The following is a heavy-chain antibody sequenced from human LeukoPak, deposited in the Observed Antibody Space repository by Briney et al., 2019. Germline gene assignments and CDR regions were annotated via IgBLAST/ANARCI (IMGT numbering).Heavy chain of an antibody. CDR3: ARGDGDPPTLGYCSSTSCDFDF. Sequence: GGSLRLSCAASGFIFSDCYMSWIRQAPGKGLEWVSYISSSGTTIYYAESVKGRFTISRDNAKNSVYLQMNSLTAEDTAVYYCARGDGDPPTLGYCSSTSCDFDFWGRGTLVTVSS. V-gene: IGHV3-11*04. CDR1: GFIFSDCY. J-gene: IGHJ4*02. D-gene: IGHD2-2*01. CDR2: ISSSGTTI.